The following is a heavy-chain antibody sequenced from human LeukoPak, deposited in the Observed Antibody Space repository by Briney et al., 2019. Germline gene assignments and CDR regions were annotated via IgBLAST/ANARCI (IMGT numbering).Heavy chain of an antibody. CDR2: ISAYNGNT. CDR1: GYTFSNYG. CDR3: ARSHWNYEYYFDY. D-gene: IGHD1-7*01. J-gene: IGHJ4*02. Sequence: ASVKVSCKASGYTFSNYGISWVRQAPGQGLEWMGWISAYNGNTNYAQILQGRVSMTTDTSTSTAYMELRSLRSDDTAVYYCARSHWNYEYYFDYRGQGTLVTVSS. V-gene: IGHV1-18*01.